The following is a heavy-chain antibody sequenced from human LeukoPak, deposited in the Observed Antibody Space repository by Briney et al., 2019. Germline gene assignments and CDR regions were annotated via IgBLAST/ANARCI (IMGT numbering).Heavy chain of an antibody. CDR1: GGSFTGYY. Sequence: SETLPLTCAVYGGSFTGYYWSWIRQPPGKGLEWIGEINHSGSTNYNPSLKSRVTISVDTSKNQFSLKLSTVTAADTAVYYCARNFQYFDLPDYWGQGTLVTVSS. V-gene: IGHV4-34*01. D-gene: IGHD2/OR15-2a*01. CDR3: ARNFQYFDLPDY. CDR2: INHSGST. J-gene: IGHJ4*02.